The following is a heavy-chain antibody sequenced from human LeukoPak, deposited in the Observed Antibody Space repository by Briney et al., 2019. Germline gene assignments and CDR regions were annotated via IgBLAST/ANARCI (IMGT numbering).Heavy chain of an antibody. CDR3: ARIPVDTATYLDY. CDR1: GGSISSSTSY. D-gene: IGHD5-18*01. J-gene: IGHJ4*02. V-gene: IGHV4-39*07. CDR2: SYYSGST. Sequence: PSETLSLTCTVSGGSISSSTSYWGWIRQPPGKGLEWIGSSYYSGSTYYNPSLKSRVTISVDTSKNQFSLKLSSVTAADTAVYYCARIPVDTATYLDYWGQGTLVTVSS.